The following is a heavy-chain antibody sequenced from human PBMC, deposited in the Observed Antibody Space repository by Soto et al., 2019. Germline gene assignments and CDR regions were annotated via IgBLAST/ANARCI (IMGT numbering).Heavy chain of an antibody. V-gene: IGHV1-18*04. Sequence: ASVKVSCEASGYTFTSYGISWVRQAPGQGLEWMGWISAYNGNTNYAQKLQGRVTMTTDTSTSTAYMELRSLRSDDTAVYYCARDGWIQLWLVDYYYGMDVWGQGTTVTVS. CDR3: ARDGWIQLWLVDYYYGMDV. CDR1: GYTFTSYG. J-gene: IGHJ6*02. CDR2: ISAYNGNT. D-gene: IGHD5-18*01.